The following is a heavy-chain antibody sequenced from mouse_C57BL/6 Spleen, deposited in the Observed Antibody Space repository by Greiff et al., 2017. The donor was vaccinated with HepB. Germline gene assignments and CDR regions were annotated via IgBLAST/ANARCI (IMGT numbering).Heavy chain of an antibody. J-gene: IGHJ1*03. V-gene: IGHV2-2*01. Sequence: VQLQESGPGLVQPSQSLSITCTVSGFSLTSYGVHWVRQSPGKGLEWLGVIWSGGSTDYNAAFISRLSISKDNSKSQVFFKMNSLQADDTAIYYCARGTFNYYGSSPRYFDVWGTGTTVTVSS. CDR2: IWSGGST. CDR1: GFSLTSYG. D-gene: IGHD1-1*01. CDR3: ARGTFNYYGSSPRYFDV.